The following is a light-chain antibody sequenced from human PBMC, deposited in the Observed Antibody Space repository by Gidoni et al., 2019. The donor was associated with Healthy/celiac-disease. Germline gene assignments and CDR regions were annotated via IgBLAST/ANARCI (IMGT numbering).Light chain of an antibody. CDR3: QQYRT. CDR1: QSVSSN. Sequence: EIVMTQSPATLSVSPGERATLSCRASQSVSSNLAWYQHKPGQAPRLLIYGASTRATGIPARFSGSGSGTEFTLTISSLQSEDFAVYYCQQYRTFGQGTKVEIK. J-gene: IGKJ1*01. V-gene: IGKV3-15*01. CDR2: GAS.